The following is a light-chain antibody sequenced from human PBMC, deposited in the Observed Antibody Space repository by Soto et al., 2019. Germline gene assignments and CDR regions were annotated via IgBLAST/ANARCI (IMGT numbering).Light chain of an antibody. V-gene: IGKV1-5*01. CDR3: QQYNSYSVT. CDR2: DAS. J-gene: IGKJ1*01. CDR1: QSISSW. Sequence: DIQMTQSPSTLSASVGDKVTITCRDSQSISSWLAWYQQKPWKAPKLLIYDASSLESGFPSRFSGSGSGTEFTLTISSLQPDDFATYYCQQYNSYSVTFGQGTKV.